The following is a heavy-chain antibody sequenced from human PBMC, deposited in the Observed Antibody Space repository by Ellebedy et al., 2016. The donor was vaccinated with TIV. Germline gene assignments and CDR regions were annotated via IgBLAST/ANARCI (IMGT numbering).Heavy chain of an antibody. V-gene: IGHV3-74*01. CDR2: ISGDGSST. CDR3: VRGYSSQYRLDY. CDR1: GFTFSNYW. Sequence: PGGSLRLSCAASGFTFSNYWMHWVRQAPGKGLVWVSRISGDGSSTAYADSVKDRFTISRDNAKNTLYLQIRSLRVDDTAMYYCVRGYSSQYRLDYWGQGTLVTASS. J-gene: IGHJ4*02. D-gene: IGHD5-12*01.